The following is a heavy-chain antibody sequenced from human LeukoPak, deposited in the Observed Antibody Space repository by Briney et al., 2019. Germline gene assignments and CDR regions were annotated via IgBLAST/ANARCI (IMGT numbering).Heavy chain of an antibody. CDR1: GGSLSGYY. V-gene: IGHV4-34*01. D-gene: IGHD2-2*01. CDR2: INHSGST. J-gene: IGHJ4*02. CDR3: ARVGNCSSTSCYYYFDY. Sequence: SETLSLTCAVYGGSLSGYYWSWIRQPPGKGLEWIGEINHSGSTNYNPSLKSRVTISVDTSKNQFSLKLSSVTAADTAVYYCARVGNCSSTSCYYYFDYWGQGTLVTVSS.